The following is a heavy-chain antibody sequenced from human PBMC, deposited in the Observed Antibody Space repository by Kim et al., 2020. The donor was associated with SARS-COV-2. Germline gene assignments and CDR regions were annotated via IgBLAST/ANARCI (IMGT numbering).Heavy chain of an antibody. CDR1: GYTFTSYY. CDR2: INPSGGRT. V-gene: IGHV1-46*01. Sequence: ASVKVSCKASGYTFTSYYIHWVRQAPGQGLEWMGIINPSGGRTTYAQKFQGRVSMSRDTSTYTVYMELSSLTSEDTAVFYCARGAAYYMDVWGKGTTVSV. J-gene: IGHJ6*03. CDR3: ARGAAYYMDV. D-gene: IGHD2-15*01.